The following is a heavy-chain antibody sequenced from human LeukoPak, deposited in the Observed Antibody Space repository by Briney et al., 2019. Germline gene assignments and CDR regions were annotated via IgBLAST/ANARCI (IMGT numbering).Heavy chain of an antibody. Sequence: VKVSCKASGGTFSSYAISWVRQAPGQGLEWMGGIIPIFGTANYAQKFQGRVTITTDESTSTAYMELSSLRSEDTAVYYCARDRDYYDSSGYYGYWGQGTLVPVSS. V-gene: IGHV1-69*05. CDR2: IIPIFGTA. D-gene: IGHD3-22*01. J-gene: IGHJ4*02. CDR3: ARDRDYYDSSGYYGY. CDR1: GGTFSSYA.